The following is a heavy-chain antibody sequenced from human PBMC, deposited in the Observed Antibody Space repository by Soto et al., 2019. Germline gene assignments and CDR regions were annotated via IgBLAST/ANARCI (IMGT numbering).Heavy chain of an antibody. CDR2: IKQDGSDQ. Sequence: AGGSLRLCCAASGFRFSTYWMSWVRQAPGRWLEWVCNIKQDGSDQYYVYSVRGLFTISRDNGKNSLYLQINGLRAEDTAVYYRAKDWRYSSAASCPLAEYFQHWGQGTLVTVSS. V-gene: IGHV3-7*03. D-gene: IGHD2-15*01. CDR1: GFRFSTYW. J-gene: IGHJ1*01. CDR3: AKDWRYSSAASCPLAEYFQH.